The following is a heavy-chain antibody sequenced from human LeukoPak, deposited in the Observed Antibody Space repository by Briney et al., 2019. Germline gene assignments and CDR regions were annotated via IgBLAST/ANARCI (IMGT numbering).Heavy chain of an antibody. Sequence: SQTLSLTCTVSGGSISSGSYYWSWIRQPAGKGLEWIGRIYTSGSTNYNPSLKSRVTISVDTSKNQFSLKLSSVTAADTAVYYCARDGFPTIFGVVIPHWFDPWGQGTLVTVSS. CDR2: IYTSGST. D-gene: IGHD3-3*01. CDR1: GGSISSGSYY. J-gene: IGHJ5*02. CDR3: ARDGFPTIFGVVIPHWFDP. V-gene: IGHV4-61*02.